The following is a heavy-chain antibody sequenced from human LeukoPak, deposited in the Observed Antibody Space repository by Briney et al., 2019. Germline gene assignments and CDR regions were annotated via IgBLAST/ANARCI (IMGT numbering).Heavy chain of an antibody. CDR3: ARGYSSSWYYFDY. D-gene: IGHD6-13*01. V-gene: IGHV4-59*08. CDR2: IHYSGST. CDR1: GGSINNYY. J-gene: IGHJ4*02. Sequence: SETLSLTCTASGGSINNYYWSWIRQPPGKGLEWIGYIHYSGSTNYNPSLKSRATISVDTSKSQFSLKLSSVTAADTAIYYCARGYSSSWYYFDYWGQGTLVTVSS.